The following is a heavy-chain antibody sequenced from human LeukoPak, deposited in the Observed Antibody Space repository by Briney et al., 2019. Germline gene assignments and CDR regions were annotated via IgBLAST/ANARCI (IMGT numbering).Heavy chain of an antibody. CDR3: ARARSGYRPYYFDY. D-gene: IGHD3-3*01. J-gene: IGHJ4*02. CDR1: GGTFSSYA. V-gene: IGHV1-69*13. Sequence: SVKVSCTASGGTFSSYAISWVRQAPGQGLEWMGGIIPIFGTANYAQKFQGRVTITADESTSTAYMELSSLRSEDTAVYYCARARSGYRPYYFDYWGQGTLVTVSS. CDR2: IIPIFGTA.